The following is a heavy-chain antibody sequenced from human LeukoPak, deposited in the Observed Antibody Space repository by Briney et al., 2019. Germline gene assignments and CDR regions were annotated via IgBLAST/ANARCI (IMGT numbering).Heavy chain of an antibody. CDR2: IIPIFGTA. D-gene: IGHD2-15*01. CDR3: ARDSAVGVVAATPWYYYMDV. J-gene: IGHJ6*03. CDR1: GGTFSSYA. Sequence: ASVKVSCKASGGTFSSYAISWVRQAPGQGLEWMGGIIPIFGTANYAQKFQGRVTITTDESTSTAYMELSSLRSEDTAVYYCARDSAVGVVAATPWYYYMDVWGKGTTVTVSS. V-gene: IGHV1-69*05.